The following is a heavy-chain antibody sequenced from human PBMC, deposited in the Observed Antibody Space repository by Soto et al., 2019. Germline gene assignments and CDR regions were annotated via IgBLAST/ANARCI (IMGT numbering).Heavy chain of an antibody. Sequence: SETLSLTCTVSGGSVSSGSYYWSWIRQPPGKGLEWIGYIYYSGSTNYNPSLKSRVTISVDTSKNQFSLKLSSVTAADTAVYYCARGLYDFWSGSHDYWGQGTLVTVYS. D-gene: IGHD3-3*01. CDR1: GGSVSSGSYY. CDR2: IYYSGST. V-gene: IGHV4-61*01. J-gene: IGHJ4*02. CDR3: ARGLYDFWSGSHDY.